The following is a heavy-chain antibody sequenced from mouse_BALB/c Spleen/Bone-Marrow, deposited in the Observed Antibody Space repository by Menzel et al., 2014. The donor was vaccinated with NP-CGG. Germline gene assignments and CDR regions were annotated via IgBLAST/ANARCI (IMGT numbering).Heavy chain of an antibody. D-gene: IGHD3-1*01. CDR3: ARFSQLGLLAY. CDR2: IYPGSGST. Sequence: QVQLKESGAELVKPGTSVKLSCKASGYNFTSYWINWVKLRPGQGLEWIGDIYPGSGSTNYNETFKSKATLTVDTSSSTAYMQLSSLASEDSALYYCARFSQLGLLAYWGQGTLVTVSA. V-gene: IGHV1-55*01. J-gene: IGHJ3*01. CDR1: GYNFTSYW.